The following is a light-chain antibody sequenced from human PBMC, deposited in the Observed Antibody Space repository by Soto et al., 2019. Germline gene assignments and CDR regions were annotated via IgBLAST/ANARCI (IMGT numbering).Light chain of an antibody. Sequence: DIQMTQSPSSLSASVGDRVTITCRASQGISNYLAWYQQKTGKVPKLLIYAESTLQSGVPYRFSGSGSGTDLTLTISRLQPEDVATYYCQKYNSAPRTFGQGTKVDIK. CDR3: QKYNSAPRT. CDR1: QGISNY. J-gene: IGKJ1*01. CDR2: AES. V-gene: IGKV1-27*01.